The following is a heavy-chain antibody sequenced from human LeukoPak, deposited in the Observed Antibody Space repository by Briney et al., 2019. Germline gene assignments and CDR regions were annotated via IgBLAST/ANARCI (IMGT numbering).Heavy chain of an antibody. CDR2: ISGSGGST. D-gene: IGHD1-26*01. Sequence: GGSLSLSCAASGFTFSSYTKSWVRQAPGKGLEWVSVISGSGGSTYYADSVKGRFTISRDNSKNTLYLQMSSLVAEDTAVYYCAREVGFYFDYWGQGTLVTVSS. V-gene: IGHV3-23*01. J-gene: IGHJ4*02. CDR1: GFTFSSYT. CDR3: AREVGFYFDY.